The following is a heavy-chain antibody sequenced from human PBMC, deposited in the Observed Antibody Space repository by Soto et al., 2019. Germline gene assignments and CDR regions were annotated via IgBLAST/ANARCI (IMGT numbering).Heavy chain of an antibody. D-gene: IGHD2-15*01. J-gene: IGHJ4*02. V-gene: IGHV4-34*01. Sequence: QVQLQQWGAGLLKPSETLSLTCAVYGGSLSGSYWSWIRQPPGTGLEWIGEIHHSGSTYYNPSLKGRVTLSVDTSKNQFSLKRNSVTAADTAVYYCASPGYCSDGTCYPDYWGQGTLVTVSS. CDR1: GGSLSGSY. CDR2: IHHSGST. CDR3: ASPGYCSDGTCYPDY.